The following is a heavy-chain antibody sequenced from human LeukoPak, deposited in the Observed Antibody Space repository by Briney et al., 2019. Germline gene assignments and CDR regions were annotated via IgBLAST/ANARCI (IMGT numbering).Heavy chain of an antibody. CDR1: GFIFSSYA. CDR3: ARGGISVAGTADY. D-gene: IGHD6-19*01. Sequence: GGSLRLSCSASGFIFSSYAIHWVRQAPGKGLEYVSTISRNGDSTYYSNSVKGRFTISRDNSKNTLYLQMGSLRVEDMAVYYCARGGISVAGTADYWSQGTLVTVSS. J-gene: IGHJ4*02. V-gene: IGHV3-64*01. CDR2: ISRNGDST.